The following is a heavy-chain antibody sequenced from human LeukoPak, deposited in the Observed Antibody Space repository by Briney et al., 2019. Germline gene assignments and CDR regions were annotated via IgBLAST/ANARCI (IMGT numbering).Heavy chain of an antibody. V-gene: IGHV1-2*02. D-gene: IGHD2-21*02. J-gene: IGHJ4*02. CDR1: GYTFTGYY. Sequence: GASVKVSCKASGYTFTGYYMHWVRQAPGQGLEWMGWINPNSGGTNYAQKFQGRVTMTRDTSISTAYMELSRLRSDDTAVYYCARHLTGVVVTASDSDYWGQGTLVTVSS. CDR2: INPNSGGT. CDR3: ARHLTGVVVTASDSDY.